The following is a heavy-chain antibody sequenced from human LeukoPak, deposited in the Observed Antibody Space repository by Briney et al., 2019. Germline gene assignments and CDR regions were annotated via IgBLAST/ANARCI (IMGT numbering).Heavy chain of an antibody. CDR1: GFTFSSYA. J-gene: IGHJ6*02. V-gene: IGHV3-30*04. CDR3: SRERILRSGYDYYYYGMDV. Sequence: GGSLRLSCAASGFTFSSYAMHWVRQAPGKGLEGVAVILYDGSNKYYADSVKGRFTISRDNSKNTLYLQMDSLRAEDTAVYYCSRERILRSGYDYYYYGMDVWGQGTTVTVSS. D-gene: IGHD5-12*01. CDR2: ILYDGSNK.